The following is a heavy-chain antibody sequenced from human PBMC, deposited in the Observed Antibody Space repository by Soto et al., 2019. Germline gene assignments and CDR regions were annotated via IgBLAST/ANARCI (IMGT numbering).Heavy chain of an antibody. CDR2: MNPDSDKT. CDR3: ARPGARYCGGDCYSSH. D-gene: IGHD2-21*02. J-gene: IGHJ4*02. V-gene: IGHV1-8*01. CDR1: GYMFSNYD. Sequence: ASVKVSCKASGYMFSNYDIIWVRQATGQGLEWMGWMNPDSDKTDYAQKFQGRVTMTGNTSISTAYMELTALTYEDTAIYYCARPGARYCGGDCYSSHWGQGTLVTVSS.